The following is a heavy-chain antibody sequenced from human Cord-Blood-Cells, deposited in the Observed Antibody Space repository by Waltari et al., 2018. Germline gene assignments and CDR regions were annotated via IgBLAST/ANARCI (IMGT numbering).Heavy chain of an antibody. CDR2: IYSGGST. CDR3: ARDGDVDTAMVTYY. V-gene: IGHV3-53*01. CDR1: GFPVRSNS. D-gene: IGHD5-18*01. Sequence: EVQLVESGGGLIQPGGSLRLSCAASGFPVRSNSLIWVRPAPGQGLEWVSVIYSGGSTYYADSVKGRFTISRDNSKNTLYLQMNSLRAEDTAVYYCARDGDVDTAMVTYYWGQGTLVTVSS. J-gene: IGHJ4*02.